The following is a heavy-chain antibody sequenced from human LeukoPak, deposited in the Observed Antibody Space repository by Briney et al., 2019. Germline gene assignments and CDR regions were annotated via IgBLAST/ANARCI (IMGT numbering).Heavy chain of an antibody. Sequence: SETLSLTCTVSGGSISSYYWSWIRQPPGKGLEWIGYIYYSGSTYYNPSLKSRVTVSVDTSKNQFSLKLSSVTAADTAVYYCASGLRYFDLYYWGQGTLVTVSS. CDR1: GGSISSYY. D-gene: IGHD3-9*01. J-gene: IGHJ4*02. CDR2: IYYSGST. CDR3: ASGLRYFDLYY. V-gene: IGHV4-59*08.